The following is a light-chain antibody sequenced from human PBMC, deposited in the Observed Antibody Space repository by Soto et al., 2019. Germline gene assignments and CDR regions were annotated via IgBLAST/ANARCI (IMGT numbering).Light chain of an antibody. Sequence: QSALTQPASVSGSPGQSITISCTGTSSDVGGYKYVSWYQQHPGKAPKLMIYAVTNRPSGISNRFSGSKSGNTASLTISGLQADDEADYYCSSYTCSSTYVFGSGTKLTVL. CDR1: SSDVGGYKY. J-gene: IGLJ1*01. V-gene: IGLV2-14*01. CDR2: AVT. CDR3: SSYTCSSTYV.